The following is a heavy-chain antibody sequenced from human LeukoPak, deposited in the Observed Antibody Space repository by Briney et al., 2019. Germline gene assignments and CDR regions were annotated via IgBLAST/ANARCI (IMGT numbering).Heavy chain of an antibody. CDR1: EFTFSSYS. CDR2: IKQDGSEK. D-gene: IGHD2-15*01. V-gene: IGHV3-7*01. J-gene: IGHJ4*02. Sequence: GGSLRLSCAASEFTFSSYSMNWVRQAPGKGLEWVANIKQDGSEKYYVDSVKGRFTISRDNAKNSLFLQMNSLRAEDTAVYYCARDFSGTILWDYWGQGTLVTVSS. CDR3: ARDFSGTILWDY.